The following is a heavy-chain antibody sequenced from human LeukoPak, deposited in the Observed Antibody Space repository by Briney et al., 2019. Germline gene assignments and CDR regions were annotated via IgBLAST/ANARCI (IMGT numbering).Heavy chain of an antibody. CDR1: GGSFSGYY. J-gene: IGHJ4*02. V-gene: IGHV4-34*01. D-gene: IGHD6-19*01. CDR2: INHSGST. Sequence: PSETLSLTCAVYGGSFSGYYWSWIRQPPGKGLEWIGEINHSGSTNYNPSLKSRVTISVDTSKNQFSLKLSSVTAADTAAYYCARGHHSSGWYGYWGQGTLVTVSS. CDR3: ARGHHSSGWYGY.